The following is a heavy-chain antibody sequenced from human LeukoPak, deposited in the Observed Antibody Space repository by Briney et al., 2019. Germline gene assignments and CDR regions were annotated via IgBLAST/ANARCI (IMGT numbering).Heavy chain of an antibody. V-gene: IGHV3-30-3*01. Sequence: GGSLRLSCATSGFTFSYYAMHWVRQAPGKGLEWVAVISYDGSNKHYADSVKGRFTISRDNSKSTVYLQMNSLRGEDTAVYYCAREREVATYYFDPWGQGTLATVSS. CDR1: GFTFSYYA. CDR3: AREREVATYYFDP. D-gene: IGHD5-12*01. CDR2: ISYDGSNK. J-gene: IGHJ5*02.